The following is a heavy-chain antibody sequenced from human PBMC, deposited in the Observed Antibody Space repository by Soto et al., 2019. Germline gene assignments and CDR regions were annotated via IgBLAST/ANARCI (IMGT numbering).Heavy chain of an antibody. CDR3: ARSHYTGTYSGRFLDY. CDR2: LYTGTDT. Sequence: EAQLVESGGGLIQPGGSLRLSCAASGFTVSSSYLTWVRQAPGKGLEWVAILYTGTDTVYADSVKGRFTISRDSSKNTLYLQMHSLRAEDTAMYFCARSHYTGTYSGRFLDYWGQGSLVTVSS. J-gene: IGHJ4*02. CDR1: GFTVSSSY. V-gene: IGHV3-53*01. D-gene: IGHD1-26*01.